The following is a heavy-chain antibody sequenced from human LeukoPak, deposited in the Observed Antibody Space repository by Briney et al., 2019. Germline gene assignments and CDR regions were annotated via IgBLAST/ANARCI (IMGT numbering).Heavy chain of an antibody. D-gene: IGHD6-13*01. J-gene: IGHJ5*02. CDR3: ASSHVTIGAAGPDNWFDP. CDR1: GASISSSSSY. V-gene: IGHV4-39*01. CDR2: IYYSGTA. Sequence: SETLSLTCTVSGASISSSSSYWGWIRQPPGRGLEWIGTIYYSGTAYYNPSLKSRVTISVDTSKNQFSLRLSSVTAADTAVYYCASSHVTIGAAGPDNWFDPWGQGTLVTVSS.